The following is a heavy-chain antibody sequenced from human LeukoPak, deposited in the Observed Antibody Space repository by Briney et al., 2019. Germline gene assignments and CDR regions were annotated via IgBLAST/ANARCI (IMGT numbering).Heavy chain of an antibody. V-gene: IGHV3-21*01. Sequence: GGSLRLSCAASGFTLSSYSMNWVRQAPGKGLELVSSISSSSSYIYYADPVKGRFTISRDNAKNSLYLQMNSLRAEDTAVYYCARDLSIVGATSWGQGTLVTVSS. CDR2: ISSSSSYI. CDR3: ARDLSIVGATS. J-gene: IGHJ4*02. D-gene: IGHD1-26*01. CDR1: GFTLSSYS.